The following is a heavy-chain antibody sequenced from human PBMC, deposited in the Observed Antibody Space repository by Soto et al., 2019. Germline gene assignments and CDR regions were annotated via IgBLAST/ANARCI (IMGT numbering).Heavy chain of an antibody. J-gene: IGHJ6*02. D-gene: IGHD6-19*01. CDR2: ISGSGGST. Sequence: PGGSLRLSCAASGFTFSSYAMSWVRQAPGKGLEWVSAISGSGGSTYYADSVKGRFTISSDNSKNTLYLQMNSLRAEDTAVYYCAKLGQSPYYGMDVWGQGTTVTVSS. V-gene: IGHV3-23*01. CDR1: GFTFSSYA. CDR3: AKLGQSPYYGMDV.